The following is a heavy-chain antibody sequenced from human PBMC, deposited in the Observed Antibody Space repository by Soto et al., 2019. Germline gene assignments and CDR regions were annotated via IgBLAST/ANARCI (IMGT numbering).Heavy chain of an antibody. V-gene: IGHV1-8*01. CDR1: GYTFTSYD. Sequence: ASVKVSCKASGYTFTSYDINWVRQATGQGLEWMGWMNPNSGNTGYAQKFQGRVTMTRNTSISTAYMELSGLRSEDTAVYYCARGRDWNYLNYYYYYMDVWGKGTTVTV. J-gene: IGHJ6*03. CDR2: MNPNSGNT. CDR3: ARGRDWNYLNYYYYYMDV. D-gene: IGHD1-7*01.